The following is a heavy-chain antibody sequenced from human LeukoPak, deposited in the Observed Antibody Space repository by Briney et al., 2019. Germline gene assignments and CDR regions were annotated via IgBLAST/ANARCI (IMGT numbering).Heavy chain of an antibody. CDR1: GGTFSSYA. V-gene: IGHV1-69*05. CDR3: AMGGDTAMVLFDY. J-gene: IGHJ4*02. D-gene: IGHD5-18*01. Sequence: ASVKVSCKASGGTFSSYAISWVRQAPGQGLEWMGRIIPIFGTANYAQKFQGRVTITTDESTSTAYMELSSLRSEDTAVYYCAMGGDTAMVLFDYWGQGTLVTVSS. CDR2: IIPIFGTA.